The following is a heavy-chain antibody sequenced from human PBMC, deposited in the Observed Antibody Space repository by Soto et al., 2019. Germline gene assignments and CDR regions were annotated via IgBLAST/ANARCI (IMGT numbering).Heavy chain of an antibody. CDR3: ASNIAVAGSVDY. V-gene: IGHV1-46*03. Sequence: ASVKVSCKASGYTFTSYYTHWVRQAPGQGLEWMGIINPSGGSKSYAQKFQGRVTMTRDTSTSTVHMELSSLRSEDTAVYYCASNIAVAGSVDYWGQGTLVTVSS. CDR1: GYTFTSYY. J-gene: IGHJ4*02. CDR2: INPSGGSK. D-gene: IGHD6-19*01.